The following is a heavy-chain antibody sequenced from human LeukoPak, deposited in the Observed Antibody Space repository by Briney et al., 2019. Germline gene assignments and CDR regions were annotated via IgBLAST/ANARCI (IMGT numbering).Heavy chain of an antibody. Sequence: GGSLRLSCAASGFTFSSYAMSWVRQAPGKGLEWVSALIDTGGSTFYADFVKGRFTVSRDNSKNTLYLQMTSLTVEDTAVYYCAKQRTAPGPIGYWGQGTLVTVSS. CDR1: GFTFSSYA. V-gene: IGHV3-23*01. CDR2: LIDTGGST. J-gene: IGHJ4*02. CDR3: AKQRTAPGPIGY.